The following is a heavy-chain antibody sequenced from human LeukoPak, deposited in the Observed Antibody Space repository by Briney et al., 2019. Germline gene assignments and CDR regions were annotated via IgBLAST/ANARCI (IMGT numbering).Heavy chain of an antibody. J-gene: IGHJ4*02. V-gene: IGHV3-74*01. CDR3: ARGGDGGNTLEY. CDR2: IYIDGTTT. Sequence: SGGSLRLSCAGSGFTLSRYWMHWVRQGAGKGLEWVSRIYIDGTTTSYADSVRGRFTISRDNAKNTLYLQMNSLRAEDTAVYYCARGGDGGNTLEYWGQGDLITVSS. CDR1: GFTLSRYW. D-gene: IGHD4-23*01.